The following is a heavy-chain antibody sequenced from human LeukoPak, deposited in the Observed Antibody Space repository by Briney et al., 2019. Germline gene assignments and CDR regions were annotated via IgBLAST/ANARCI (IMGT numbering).Heavy chain of an antibody. V-gene: IGHV3-33*05. CDR2: ILNDGSSK. D-gene: IGHD6-19*01. Sequence: GGSLRLSCAVSGFTFSRYGMHWVRQAPGKGLEWVGVILNDGSSKYYADSVKGRFTISRDNSKNTLYLQMNSLRAEDTAVYYCARDKSKGWPFDYWGQGTLAAVSS. J-gene: IGHJ4*02. CDR3: ARDKSKGWPFDY. CDR1: GFTFSRYG.